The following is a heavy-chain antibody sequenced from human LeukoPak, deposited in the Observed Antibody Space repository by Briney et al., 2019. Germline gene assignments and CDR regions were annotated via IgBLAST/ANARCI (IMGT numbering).Heavy chain of an antibody. Sequence: GGSLRLSCAASGFTFSSYAMYWVRQAPGKGLEYVSAIITNGGSTYYANSVKGRFTISRDNSKNTLYLQMGSLRAEDMAVYYCAGGSSWYRGIDYWGQGTLVTVSS. CDR1: GFTFSSYA. D-gene: IGHD6-13*01. CDR3: AGGSSWYRGIDY. J-gene: IGHJ4*02. CDR2: IITNGGST. V-gene: IGHV3-64*01.